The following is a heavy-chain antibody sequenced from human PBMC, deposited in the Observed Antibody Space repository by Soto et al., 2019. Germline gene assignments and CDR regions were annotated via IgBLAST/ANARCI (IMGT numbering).Heavy chain of an antibody. V-gene: IGHV3-23*01. Sequence: EVQLLESGGGLVQPGGSLRLSCAASGFTFSSYAMSWVRQAPGKGLEWVSAISGSGGSTYYADSVKGRFTISRDNSKNTLYLQMNSLRAEDTAVYYCAKFPIAVVTAPYYFDYWGQGTLVTVSS. D-gene: IGHD2-21*02. CDR1: GFTFSSYA. CDR3: AKFPIAVVTAPYYFDY. J-gene: IGHJ4*02. CDR2: ISGSGGST.